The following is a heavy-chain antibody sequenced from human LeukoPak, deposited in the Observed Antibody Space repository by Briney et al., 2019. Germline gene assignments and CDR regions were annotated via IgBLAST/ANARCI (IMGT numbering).Heavy chain of an antibody. CDR3: VQFELDY. CDR1: GYTFSDYY. CDR2: INPNTGGT. D-gene: IGHD1-7*01. Sequence: ASVKVSCKASGYTFSDYYMHWVRQAPGQGLEWMGWINPNTGGTNYAQKFQGRVTMTRDTSISTAYMDLSRLRSDDTAVYYCVQFELDYWGQGTLVTVSS. J-gene: IGHJ4*02. V-gene: IGHV1-2*02.